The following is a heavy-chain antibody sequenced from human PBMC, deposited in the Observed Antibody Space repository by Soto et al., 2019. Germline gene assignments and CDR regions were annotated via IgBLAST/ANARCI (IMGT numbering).Heavy chain of an antibody. CDR1: GASMSSGGYY. V-gene: IGHV4-31*03. CDR2: IYYSGST. CDR3: ARDRHTNFFDP. J-gene: IGHJ5*02. Sequence: SETLSLTCTVSGASMSSGGYYWTWIRQSPGKGLEWIGYIYYSGSTYYNPSLESRVAISLDTSRSQFSLTLHSVTAADTAIYYCARDRHTNFFDPWGQGTLVTVSS. D-gene: IGHD6-6*01.